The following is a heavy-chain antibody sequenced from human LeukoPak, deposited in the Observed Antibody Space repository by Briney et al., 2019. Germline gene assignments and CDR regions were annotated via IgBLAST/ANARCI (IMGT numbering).Heavy chain of an antibody. CDR1: GYTFSNYD. CDR3: ARVGDSSGYYYDYAFDI. Sequence: ASVKVSCKASGYTFSNYDINWVRQAPGQGLEWMGWMNPNSGNTGYEQKFQGRVTITRDTSISTAYMELSSLRSEDTAVYYCARVGDSSGYYYDYAFDIWGQGTMVTVSS. D-gene: IGHD3-22*01. V-gene: IGHV1-8*03. J-gene: IGHJ3*02. CDR2: MNPNSGNT.